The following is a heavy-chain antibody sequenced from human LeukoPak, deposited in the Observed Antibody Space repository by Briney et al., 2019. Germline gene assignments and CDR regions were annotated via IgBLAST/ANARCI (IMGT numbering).Heavy chain of an antibody. Sequence: PSETLSLTCTVSGCPISSHYWSWIRQPPGKGLEWIGYIYYSGSTNYNPSLKSRVTISVDTSKNQFSLKLSSVTAADTAVYYCARESYDILTGYYRTPTGGNWFDPWGQGTLVTVSS. J-gene: IGHJ5*02. D-gene: IGHD3-9*01. CDR1: GCPISSHY. V-gene: IGHV4-59*11. CDR2: IYYSGST. CDR3: ARESYDILTGYYRTPTGGNWFDP.